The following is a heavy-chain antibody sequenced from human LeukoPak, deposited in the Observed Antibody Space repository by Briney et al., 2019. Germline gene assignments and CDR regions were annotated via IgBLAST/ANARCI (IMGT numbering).Heavy chain of an antibody. V-gene: IGHV1-2*02. J-gene: IGHJ6*03. Sequence: ASVKVSCKASGYTFTDYYIHWVRQAPGQGLEWMGWINPDSGGTNYAQNFQGRVTMTRDTSVSTAYMELSRLRSDDTAVYYCARGGYSSESYYYYYYMDVWGKGTTVTVSS. CDR3: ARGGYSSESYYYYYYMDV. D-gene: IGHD6-25*01. CDR2: INPDSGGT. CDR1: GYTFTDYY.